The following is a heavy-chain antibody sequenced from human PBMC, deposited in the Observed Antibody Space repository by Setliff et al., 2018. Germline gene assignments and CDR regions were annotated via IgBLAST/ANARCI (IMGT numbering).Heavy chain of an antibody. V-gene: IGHV1-69*06. D-gene: IGHD3-16*02. Sequence: SVKVSCKGSGYIFTSSGISWVRQAPGQGLEFLGRIILIFGTTNYAQKFQDRVTIGADKSTSTAYMELSSLRSEDTAVYYCARETVTFGGIIVRGYFDVWGQGTMVTVSS. CDR1: GYIFTSSG. CDR3: ARETVTFGGIIVRGYFDV. J-gene: IGHJ3*01. CDR2: IILIFGTT.